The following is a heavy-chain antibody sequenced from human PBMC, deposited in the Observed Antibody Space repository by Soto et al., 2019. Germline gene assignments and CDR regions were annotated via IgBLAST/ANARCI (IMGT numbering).Heavy chain of an antibody. CDR1: GFSLSNARMG. CDR3: SSFGSGYTYNWFDP. Sequence: SGPTLVNPTETLTLTCNVSGFSLSNARMGVSWIRQPPGKALEWLAHIFSNDEKSYSTSLKSRLTISKDTSKSQVVLTMTNMDPVDTATYYCSSFGSGYTYNWFDPWGQGTLVTVSS. V-gene: IGHV2-26*01. J-gene: IGHJ5*01. CDR2: IFSNDEK. D-gene: IGHD3-3*01.